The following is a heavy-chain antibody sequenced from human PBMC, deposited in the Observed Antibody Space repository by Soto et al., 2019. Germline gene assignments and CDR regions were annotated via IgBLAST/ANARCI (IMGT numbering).Heavy chain of an antibody. V-gene: IGHV6-1*01. CDR1: GDSVSTNRAT. D-gene: IGHD2-8*01. Sequence: QVQLQQSGTGLVKPSQTLSLTCAISGDSVSTNRATWDWSRQSPSIGLEWLGRTYYRSKWYNDYAVSGQGRLTINPDTSNHQFSLQLNSVTPDDTAGYYCVRLIGNSWLDSWGQGTLVTVSS. CDR3: VRLIGNSWLDS. CDR2: TYYRSKWYN. J-gene: IGHJ5*01.